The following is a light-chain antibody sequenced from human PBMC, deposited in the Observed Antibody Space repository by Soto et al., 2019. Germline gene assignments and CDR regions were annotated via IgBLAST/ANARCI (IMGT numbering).Light chain of an antibody. J-gene: IGLJ1*01. CDR1: IGDVGGYDF. V-gene: IGLV2-14*01. CDR3: NSHTSSNTQV. CDR2: DVN. Sequence: QSALTQPASVSGSPGQSITISCTGTIGDVGGYDFVSWFQQHPGKAPKLIIYDVNDRPSGVSNRFSGSKSGNTASLTISGLQTEYEADYYCNSHTSSNTQVFGTGTKVTVL.